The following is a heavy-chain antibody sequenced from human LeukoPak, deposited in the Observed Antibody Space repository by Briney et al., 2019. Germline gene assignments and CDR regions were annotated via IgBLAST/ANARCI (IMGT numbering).Heavy chain of an antibody. V-gene: IGHV3-23*01. CDR2: ISGGGDTT. J-gene: IGHJ3*02. CDR3: AKDGGSPAWKYAFAS. D-gene: IGHD1-1*01. Sequence: GGSPRLSCAASGFTFKNYAMSWVRQAPGKGLEWVSVISGGGDTTKNADSVKGRFTISRDNSKNTLHLQMNSLRAEDTAVYYCAKDGGSPAWKYAFASWGQGTMVTVSS. CDR1: GFTFKNYA.